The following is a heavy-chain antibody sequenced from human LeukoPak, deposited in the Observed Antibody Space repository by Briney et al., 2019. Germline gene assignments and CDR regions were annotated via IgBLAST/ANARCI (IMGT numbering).Heavy chain of an antibody. Sequence: KISCKGSGYSFTSYWIGWVRQMPGKGLEWMGIIYPGDSDTRYSPSFQGQVTISADKSISTAYLQWSSLKASDTAMYYCARQGSCSSTSCYYYFDYWGQGTLVTVSS. J-gene: IGHJ4*02. CDR1: GYSFTSYW. D-gene: IGHD2-2*01. CDR2: IYPGDSDT. V-gene: IGHV5-51*01. CDR3: ARQGSCSSTSCYYYFDY.